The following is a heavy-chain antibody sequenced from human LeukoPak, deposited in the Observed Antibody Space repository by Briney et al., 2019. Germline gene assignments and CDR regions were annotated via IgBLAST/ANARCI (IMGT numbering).Heavy chain of an antibody. V-gene: IGHV4-59*01. CDR2: IYYSGTT. CDR1: GGSISYYY. CDR3: AREDPQTTVPEGMDV. J-gene: IGHJ6*02. Sequence: SETLSLTCTVSGGSISYYYWSWIRQSPGKGLEWIGYIYYSGTTNYNPPLKSRVTISVDTSKNQFSLQLRSVAAADTAVYYCAREDPQTTVPEGMDVWGQGTTVTVS. D-gene: IGHD4-17*01.